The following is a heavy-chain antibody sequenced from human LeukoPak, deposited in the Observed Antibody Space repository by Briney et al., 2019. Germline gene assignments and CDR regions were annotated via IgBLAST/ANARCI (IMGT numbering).Heavy chain of an antibody. CDR3: ARDQKTANPHDYGGNSGAFDI. J-gene: IGHJ3*02. CDR1: GFTFSSYW. V-gene: IGHV3-7*01. Sequence: GGSLRLSCAASGFTFSSYWMSWVRQAPGKGLEWVANIKQDGSEKYYVDSVKGRFTISRDNAKNSLYLQMNSLRAEDTAVYYCARDQKTANPHDYGGNSGAFDIWGQGTMVTVSS. D-gene: IGHD4-23*01. CDR2: IKQDGSEK.